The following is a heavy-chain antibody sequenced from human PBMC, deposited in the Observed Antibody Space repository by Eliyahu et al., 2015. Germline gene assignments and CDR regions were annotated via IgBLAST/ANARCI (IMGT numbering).Heavy chain of an antibody. CDR2: IYYSGST. D-gene: IGHD6-19*01. J-gene: IGHJ4*02. CDR1: GXSISSSSYY. CDR3: AIIAVAGHNDY. V-gene: IGHV4-39*01. Sequence: QLQLQESGPGLVKPSETLSLTCTVSGXSISSSSYYWGWIRQPPGKGLEWIGSIYYSGSTYYNPSLKSRVTISVDTSKNQFSLKLSSVTAADTAVYYCAIIAVAGHNDYWGQGTLVTVSS.